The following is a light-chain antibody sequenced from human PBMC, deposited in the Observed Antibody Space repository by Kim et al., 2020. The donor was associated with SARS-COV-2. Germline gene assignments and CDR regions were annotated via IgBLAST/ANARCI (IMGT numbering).Light chain of an antibody. Sequence: GQRVTISCSGSSSNIGSNAVNWYQQLPGTTPKLLIYNNNQRPSGVPERFSGSKSGASASLAISGLQSEDESDYYCAAWDDSLNAVIFGGGTKLTVL. V-gene: IGLV1-44*01. CDR2: NNN. J-gene: IGLJ2*01. CDR1: SSNIGSNA. CDR3: AAWDDSLNAVI.